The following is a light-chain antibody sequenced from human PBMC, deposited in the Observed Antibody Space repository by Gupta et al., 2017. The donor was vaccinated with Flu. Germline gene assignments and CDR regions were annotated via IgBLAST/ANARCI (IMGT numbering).Light chain of an antibody. CDR3: QTWGTGTWV. Sequence: QLVLTQSPSASASLGASVKLTCTLSSGHSSYAIAWLQQQPEKGPRYLMKLNSDGSHTKGDGIPDRFSGSSSGAERYLTISSLQSEDEADYYCQTWGTGTWVFGGETKLTVL. CDR1: SGHSSYA. V-gene: IGLV4-69*01. J-gene: IGLJ3*02. CDR2: LNSDGSH.